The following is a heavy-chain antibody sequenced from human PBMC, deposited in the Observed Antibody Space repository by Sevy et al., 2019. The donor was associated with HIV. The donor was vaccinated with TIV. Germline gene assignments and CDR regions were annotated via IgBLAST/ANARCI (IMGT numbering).Heavy chain of an antibody. CDR1: GFTFSTYN. Sequence: GGSLRLSCAASGFTFSTYNMNWVRQAPGKGLEWVSSISGSGSYIDYADSVKGRFTISRDNAKNSLYLQMNSLRAEDTAVYYCARVYCSSTSCLAYYYYGVDVWGQGTTVTVSS. V-gene: IGHV3-21*01. CDR2: ISGSGSYI. CDR3: ARVYCSSTSCLAYYYYGVDV. J-gene: IGHJ6*02. D-gene: IGHD2-2*01.